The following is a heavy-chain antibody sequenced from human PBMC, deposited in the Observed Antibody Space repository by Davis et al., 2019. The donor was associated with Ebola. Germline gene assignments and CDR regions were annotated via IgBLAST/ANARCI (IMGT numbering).Heavy chain of an antibody. V-gene: IGHV1-69*13. CDR3: AREGFVGFDY. CDR1: GGTFSSYA. Sequence: AASVKVSCKASGGTFSSYAISWVRQAPGQGLEWMGGIIPIFGTANYAQKFQGRVTITADESTSTAYMELSSLRSEDTAVYYCAREGFVGFDYWGQGTLVTVSS. J-gene: IGHJ4*02. D-gene: IGHD3-10*01. CDR2: IIPIFGTA.